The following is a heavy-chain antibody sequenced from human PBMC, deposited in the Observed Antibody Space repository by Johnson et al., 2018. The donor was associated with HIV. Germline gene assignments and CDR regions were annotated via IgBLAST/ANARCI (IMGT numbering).Heavy chain of an antibody. J-gene: IGHJ3*02. D-gene: IGHD6-13*01. V-gene: IGHV3-30*03. CDR2: ISYDGSNK. CDR3: AAIGGIGSSWSAAFDI. CDR1: GFTFSSHD. Sequence: QMLLVESGGGVVQPGRSLRLSCGASGFTFSSHDMDWVRQAPGKGLEWVAVISYDGSNKYYADSVKGRFTISRDNSKNTLYLQMNSLRAEDTALYYCAAIGGIGSSWSAAFDIWGQGTMVTVSS.